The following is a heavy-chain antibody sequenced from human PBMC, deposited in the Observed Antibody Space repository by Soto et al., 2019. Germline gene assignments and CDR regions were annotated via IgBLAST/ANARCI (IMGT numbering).Heavy chain of an antibody. CDR3: ARDPARITMGRGVTCFDY. CDR2: ISAYNGNT. D-gene: IGHD3-10*01. J-gene: IGHJ4*02. Sequence: QVQLVQSGAEVKKPGASVKVSCKASGYTFTSYGISWVRQAPGQGLEWMGWISAYNGNTNYAQKLQGRVTMTTDTATSTAYMELRSLRSDDTAVYYGARDPARITMGRGVTCFDYWGQGTLVTVSS. CDR1: GYTFTSYG. V-gene: IGHV1-18*01.